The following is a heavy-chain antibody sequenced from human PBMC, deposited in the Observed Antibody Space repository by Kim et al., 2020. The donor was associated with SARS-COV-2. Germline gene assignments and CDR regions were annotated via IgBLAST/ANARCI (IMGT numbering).Heavy chain of an antibody. V-gene: IGHV3-33*05. J-gene: IGHJ5*01. CDR3: ARDGSGSYYNVFFDY. CDR2: ISYDGSNK. CDR1: GFTFSSYG. Sequence: GGSLRLSCAASGFTFSSYGMHWVRQAPGKGLEWVAVISYDGSNKYYADSVKGRFTISRDNSKNTLYLQMNSLRAEDTVVYYCARDGSGSYYNVFFDYWG. D-gene: IGHD3-10*01.